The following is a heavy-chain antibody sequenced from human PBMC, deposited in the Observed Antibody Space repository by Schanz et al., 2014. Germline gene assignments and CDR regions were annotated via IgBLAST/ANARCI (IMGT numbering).Heavy chain of an antibody. CDR2: ISGTGTKT. J-gene: IGHJ4*02. CDR3: AKDIGGAVAAPVYDS. Sequence: DVQLVESGGGLAQPGGSLRLSCVASGFMFTKYAMNWVRQAPGKGLEWVSGISGTGTKTYYADSVKSRFTISRDNSKXXXFPQMRSLSADDPAXSYCAKDIGGAVAAPVYDSWGQGTLVTVSS. V-gene: IGHV3-23*04. D-gene: IGHD2-15*01. CDR1: GFMFTKYA.